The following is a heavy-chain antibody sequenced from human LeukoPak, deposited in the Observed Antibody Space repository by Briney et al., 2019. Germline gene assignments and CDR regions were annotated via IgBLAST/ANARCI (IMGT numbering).Heavy chain of an antibody. CDR2: IYYSGST. D-gene: IGHD2-15*01. CDR1: GGSVSSGSYY. V-gene: IGHV4-61*01. Sequence: SETLSLTCTVSGGSVSSGSYYWSWIRQPPGKGLEWIGYIYYSGSTNYNPSLKSRVTISVDTSKNQFSLKLSSVTAADTAVCYCARDPLYCSGGSCYRGAFDIWGQGTMVTVSS. CDR3: ARDPLYCSGGSCYRGAFDI. J-gene: IGHJ3*02.